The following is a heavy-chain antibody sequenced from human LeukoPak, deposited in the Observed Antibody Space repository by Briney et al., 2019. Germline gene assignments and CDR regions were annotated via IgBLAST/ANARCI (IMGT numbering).Heavy chain of an antibody. CDR1: GGSISSGSYY. J-gene: IGHJ5*02. D-gene: IGHD1-7*01. CDR2: IYTSGST. CDR3: AREAAELRERSNWFDP. V-gene: IGHV4-61*02. Sequence: PSETLSLTCTVSGGSISSGSYYWSWIRQPAGKGLEWIGRIYTSGSTNYNPSLKSRVTISVDTSKNQFSLKLSSVTAADTAVYYCAREAAELRERSNWFDPWGQGTLVTVSS.